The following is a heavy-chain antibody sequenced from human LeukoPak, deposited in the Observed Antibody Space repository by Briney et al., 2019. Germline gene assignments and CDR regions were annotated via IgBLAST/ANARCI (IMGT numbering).Heavy chain of an antibody. CDR1: GGSMSDYY. CDR2: IFYSGST. J-gene: IGHJ5*02. D-gene: IGHD6-6*01. V-gene: IGHV4-59*01. CDR3: ARDYLPFSTTSHWFDP. Sequence: SETLSLTCTVSGGSMSDYYWSWIRQPPGKGLEWIGYIFYSGSTSFNPSLKSRVSMSVDACKNQFSLNLSYVTAADTAVYYCARDYLPFSTTSHWFDPWGQGTLVTVSS.